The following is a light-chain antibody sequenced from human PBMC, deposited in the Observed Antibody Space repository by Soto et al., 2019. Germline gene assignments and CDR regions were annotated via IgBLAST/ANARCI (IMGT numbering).Light chain of an antibody. CDR3: QQRSNWPPLIT. Sequence: EIVLTQSPATLSLSPGERATLSCRASQSVSSYLAWYQQKPGQAPRLLIYDASNRATGIPARFSGSGSGTDFTLTISSLEPEDFAVYCCQQRSNWPPLITFGQGTRLEIK. CDR2: DAS. J-gene: IGKJ5*01. CDR1: QSVSSY. V-gene: IGKV3-11*01.